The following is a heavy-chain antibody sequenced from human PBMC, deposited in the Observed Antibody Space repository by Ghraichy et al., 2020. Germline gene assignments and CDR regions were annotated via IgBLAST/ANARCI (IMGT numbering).Heavy chain of an antibody. D-gene: IGHD2-2*03. Sequence: GESLNISCRGSGYTFTSYWIGWVRQLPGRGLEWMAVIYPHDSDTLYGPSFQGQVTVSADKSINPAYLRGSSLKASDTAMNYCARLDKSRDSLDVWGQGTTVTVSS. CDR2: IYPHDSDT. V-gene: IGHV5-51*01. J-gene: IGHJ6*02. CDR1: GYTFTSYW. CDR3: ARLDKSRDSLDV.